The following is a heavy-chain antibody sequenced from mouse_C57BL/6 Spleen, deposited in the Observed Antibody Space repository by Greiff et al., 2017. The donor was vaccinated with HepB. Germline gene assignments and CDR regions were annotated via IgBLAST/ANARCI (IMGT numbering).Heavy chain of an antibody. J-gene: IGHJ4*01. D-gene: IGHD1-1*01. CDR2: IYPGSGST. CDR3: ARADYYYGSSYGAMDY. CDR1: GYTFTSYW. Sequence: QLQQPGAELVKPGASVKMSCKASGYTFTSYWITWVKQRPGQGLEWIGDIYPGSGSTNYNEKFKSKATLTVDTSSSTAYMQLSSLTSEDSAVYYCARADYYYGSSYGAMDYWGQGTSVTVSS. V-gene: IGHV1-55*01.